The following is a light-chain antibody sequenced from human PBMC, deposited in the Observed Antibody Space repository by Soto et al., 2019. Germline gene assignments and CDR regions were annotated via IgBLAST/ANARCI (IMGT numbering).Light chain of an antibody. Sequence: QLVLTQPPSVSGAPGQRVTISCTGSSSNIGAGYDVHWYQQLPGTAPKLLIYGNSNRPSGVPDRFSGSKSGTSASLAITGLQAEDEADYYCQSYDSSLSGSGVVFGGGTKVTV. CDR3: QSYDSSLSGSGVV. V-gene: IGLV1-40*01. CDR2: GNS. CDR1: SSNIGAGYD. J-gene: IGLJ2*01.